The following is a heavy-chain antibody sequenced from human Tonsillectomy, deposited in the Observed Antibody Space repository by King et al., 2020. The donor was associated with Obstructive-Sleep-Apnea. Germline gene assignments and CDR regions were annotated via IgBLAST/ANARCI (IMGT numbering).Heavy chain of an antibody. V-gene: IGHV3-53*04. CDR1: GFTVSSNY. CDR2: IYSGGST. D-gene: IGHD3-22*01. J-gene: IGHJ3*02. CDR3: ARGRSDRSAMALDAFDI. Sequence: VQLVESGGGLVQPGGSLRLSCAASGFTVSSNYMSWVRQAPGKGLEWVSVIYSGGSTYYADTVKGRFTISRHNSNNTLYLQMNSLRAEDTAVYYCARGRSDRSAMALDAFDIWGQGTMVTVSS.